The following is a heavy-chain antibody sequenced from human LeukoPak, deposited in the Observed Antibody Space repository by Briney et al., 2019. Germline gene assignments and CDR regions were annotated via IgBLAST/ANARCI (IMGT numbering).Heavy chain of an antibody. Sequence: ASVKVSCKASGYLFSSYGTSYGFSWVRQAPGQGLEWMGWITADNGNTNFAQKLQGRLTMTTGTSTSTAYMELRSLKSDDTAVYYCALSPSRSWRPLDYWGQGTLVTVSS. CDR1: GYLFSSYG. CDR3: ALSPSRSWRPLDY. V-gene: IGHV1-18*01. J-gene: IGHJ4*02. CDR2: ITADNGNT. D-gene: IGHD6-13*01.